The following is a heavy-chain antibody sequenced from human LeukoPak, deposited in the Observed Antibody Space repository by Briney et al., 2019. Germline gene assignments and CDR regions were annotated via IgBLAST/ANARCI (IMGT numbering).Heavy chain of an antibody. Sequence: PSETLSLTCAVSGASISSSHWWSWVRQPPRKGLEWIGEIYHGGSTNYNPSLKSRVTMSVDTSKNQFSLKLSSVTAADTAVYYCARGGSYSTPWGQGTLVTVSS. V-gene: IGHV4-4*02. CDR1: GASISSSHW. CDR3: ARGGSYSTP. J-gene: IGHJ5*02. CDR2: IYHGGST. D-gene: IGHD4-23*01.